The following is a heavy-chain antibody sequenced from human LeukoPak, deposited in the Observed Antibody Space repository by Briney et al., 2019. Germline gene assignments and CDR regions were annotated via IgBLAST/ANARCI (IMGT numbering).Heavy chain of an antibody. CDR3: ARDGGGAYSLAFDI. Sequence: GGSLRLSCAASGFSVISNYMSWVRQAPGKGLEWVTLIYSGGSTNYVDSVKGRFTISRDNSKNTLYLQMNNLRAEDTAVYYCARDGGGAYSLAFDIWGQGTLVTVSS. J-gene: IGHJ3*02. CDR1: GFSVISNY. CDR2: IYSGGST. D-gene: IGHD1-26*01. V-gene: IGHV3-53*01.